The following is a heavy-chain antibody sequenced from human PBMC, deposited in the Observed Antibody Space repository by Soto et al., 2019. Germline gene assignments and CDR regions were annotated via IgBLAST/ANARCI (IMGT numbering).Heavy chain of an antibody. CDR2: IIPIFETA. D-gene: IGHD3-3*01. J-gene: IGHJ5*02. Sequence: QVHLVQSGAEVKEPGSSVKISCKTSGGTLTSYAINWVRQAPGQGLEWMGGIIPIFETANSTQRFQDRVTIPADESTTTADMELRSLRYEDRAVYYWARLRAEWKQKVKRGHWFDPWRQGTLVTVSS. CDR3: ARLRAEWKQKVKRGHWFDP. V-gene: IGHV1-69*12. CDR1: GGTLTSYA.